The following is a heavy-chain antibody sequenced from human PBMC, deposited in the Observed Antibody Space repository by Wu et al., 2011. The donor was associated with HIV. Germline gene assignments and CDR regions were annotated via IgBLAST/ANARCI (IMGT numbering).Heavy chain of an antibody. CDR2: IRYDGSNK. CDR1: GFTFSSYG. J-gene: IGHJ4*02. CDR3: AKDGGDCSSTSCYGYCDY. V-gene: IGHV3-30*02. Sequence: QVQLVESGGGVVQPGGSLRLSCAASGFTFSSYGMHWVRQAPGKGLEWVAFIRYDGSNKYYADSVKGRFTISRDNSKNTLYLQMNSLRAEDTAVYYCAKDGGDCSSTSCYGYCDYWGQGTLVTVSS. D-gene: IGHD2-2*01.